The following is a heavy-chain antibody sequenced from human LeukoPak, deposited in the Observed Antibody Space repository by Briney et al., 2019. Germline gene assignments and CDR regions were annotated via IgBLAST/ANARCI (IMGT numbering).Heavy chain of an antibody. J-gene: IGHJ5*02. V-gene: IGHV3-30*02. CDR1: GFTFSSYG. Sequence: GGSLRLSXAASGFTFSSYGMHWVRQAPGKGLEWVAFIRYDGSNKYYADSVKGRFTISRDNSKNTLYLQMSSLRAEDTAVYYCAKDRCSSTSCYEKFWFDPWGQGTLVTVSS. CDR3: AKDRCSSTSCYEKFWFDP. D-gene: IGHD2-2*01. CDR2: IRYDGSNK.